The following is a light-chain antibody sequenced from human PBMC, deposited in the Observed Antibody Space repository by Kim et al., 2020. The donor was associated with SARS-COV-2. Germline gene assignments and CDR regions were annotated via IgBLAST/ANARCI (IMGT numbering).Light chain of an antibody. CDR2: GKN. Sequence: SSELTQDPAVSVALGQTVRITCQGDSLRSYFANWYQQKPGQAPILVIYGKNSRPSGIPDRFSGSSSGNTASLTITGAQAADEADYYCSSRDSSGNHWVFGGGTQLTVL. J-gene: IGLJ3*02. CDR1: SLRSYF. CDR3: SSRDSSGNHWV. V-gene: IGLV3-19*01.